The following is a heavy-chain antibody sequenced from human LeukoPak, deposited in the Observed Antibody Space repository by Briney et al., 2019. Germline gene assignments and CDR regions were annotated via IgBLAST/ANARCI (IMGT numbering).Heavy chain of an antibody. CDR1: GFTFSSYA. V-gene: IGHV3-23*01. D-gene: IGHD3-3*01. CDR2: LSGSGGST. Sequence: TGGSLRLSCAASGFTFSSYAMSWVRQAPGKGLEWVSALSGSGGSTYYADSVKGRFTISRDNSKNTLYLQMNSLRAEDTAVYYCAKSPLRFLEHNFDYWGQGTLVTVSS. CDR3: AKSPLRFLEHNFDY. J-gene: IGHJ4*02.